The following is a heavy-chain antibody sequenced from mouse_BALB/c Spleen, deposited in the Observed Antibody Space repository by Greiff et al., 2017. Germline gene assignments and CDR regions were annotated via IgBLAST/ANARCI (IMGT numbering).Heavy chain of an antibody. CDR2: ISYSGST. D-gene: IGHD2-4*01. Sequence: EVQLQQSGPGLVKPSQSLSLTCTVTGYSITSDYAWNWIRQFPGNKLEWMGYISYSGSTSYNPSLKSRISITRDTSKNQFFLQLNSVTTEDTATYYCARRTMITTKGYYFDYWGQGTTLTVSS. J-gene: IGHJ2*01. V-gene: IGHV3-2*02. CDR1: GYSITSDYA. CDR3: ARRTMITTKGYYFDY.